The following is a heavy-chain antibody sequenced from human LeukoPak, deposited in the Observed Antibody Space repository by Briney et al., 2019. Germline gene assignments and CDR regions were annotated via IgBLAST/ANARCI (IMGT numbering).Heavy chain of an antibody. CDR2: MNPNSGNT. Sequence: ASVKVSCKASGYTFTSYDINWVRQATGQGLEWMGWMNPNSGNTGYAQKFQGRVTITRNTSISTAYMELSSLRSEDTAVYYCVRMGDTTWYDYWGQGTLVTISS. CDR1: GYTFTSYD. CDR3: VRMGDTTWYDY. V-gene: IGHV1-8*03. J-gene: IGHJ4*02. D-gene: IGHD3-16*01.